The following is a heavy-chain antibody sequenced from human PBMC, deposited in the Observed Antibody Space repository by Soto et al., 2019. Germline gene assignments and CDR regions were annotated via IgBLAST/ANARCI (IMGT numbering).Heavy chain of an antibody. D-gene: IGHD3-3*01. Sequence: ASVKVSSKASGYTFTSYYMHVVREAPGQGLELMGIITPNGGSTNYAQKLHSRGTMTRDTSTSTVYRELSSLRSEDTAVYYCAILGQYYDFWSGYRDYWGQGTLVTVSS. V-gene: IGHV1-46*03. CDR2: ITPNGGST. J-gene: IGHJ4*02. CDR1: GYTFTSYY. CDR3: AILGQYYDFWSGYRDY.